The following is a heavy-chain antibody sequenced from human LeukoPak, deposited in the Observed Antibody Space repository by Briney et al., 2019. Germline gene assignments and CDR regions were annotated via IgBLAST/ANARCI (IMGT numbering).Heavy chain of an antibody. D-gene: IGHD5-18*01. CDR2: IKQDGSEE. Sequence: GGSLRLSCAASGFTFSSYWMSWVRQAPGKGLEWVATIKQDGSEESFVDSVKGRFTISRDNAKNSLYLQVNSLRAEDTAVYYCARFRYNYGLYYFDYWGQGTLVTVSS. CDR1: GFTFSSYW. V-gene: IGHV3-7*04. J-gene: IGHJ4*02. CDR3: ARFRYNYGLYYFDY.